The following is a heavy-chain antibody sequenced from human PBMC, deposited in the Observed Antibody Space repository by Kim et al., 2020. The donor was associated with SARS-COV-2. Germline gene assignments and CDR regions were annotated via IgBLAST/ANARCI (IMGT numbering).Heavy chain of an antibody. D-gene: IGHD3-22*01. CDR3: AKETSYRYYYDSSGYYYYFDY. CDR1: GFTFSSYA. CDR2: ISGSGGST. J-gene: IGHJ4*02. V-gene: IGHV3-23*01. Sequence: GGSLRLSCAASGFTFSSYAMSWVRQAPGKGLEWVSAISGSGGSTYYADSVKGRFTISRDNSKNTLYLQMNSLRAEDTAVYYCAKETSYRYYYDSSGYYYYFDYWGQGTLVTVSS.